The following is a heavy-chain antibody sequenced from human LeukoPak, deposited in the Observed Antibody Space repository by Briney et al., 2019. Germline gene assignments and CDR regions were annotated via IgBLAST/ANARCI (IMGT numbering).Heavy chain of an antibody. CDR1: GFTFDDYG. D-gene: IGHD6-19*01. CDR2: INWNGGST. V-gene: IGHV3-20*04. CDR3: ARVLYSSGWYVRDY. J-gene: IGHJ4*02. Sequence: GGSLRLSCAASGFTFDDYGMSWARQAPGKGLEWVSGINWNGGSTGYADSVKGRFTISRDNAKNSLYLQMNGLRAEDTALYYCARVLYSSGWYVRDYWGQGTLVTVSS.